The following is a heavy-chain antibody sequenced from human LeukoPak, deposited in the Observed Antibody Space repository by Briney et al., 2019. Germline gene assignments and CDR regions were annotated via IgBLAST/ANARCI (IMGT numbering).Heavy chain of an antibody. CDR3: AKWVWSNWFDP. D-gene: IGHD6-13*01. CDR1: GFTFSSYG. V-gene: IGHV3-30*18. Sequence: HPGGSLRLSCAASGFTFSSYGMHWVRQAPGKGLEWVAVISYDGSNKYYADSVKGRFTISRDNSKNTLYLQMNSLRAEDTAVYYCAKWVWSNWFDPWGQGTLVTVSS. J-gene: IGHJ5*02. CDR2: ISYDGSNK.